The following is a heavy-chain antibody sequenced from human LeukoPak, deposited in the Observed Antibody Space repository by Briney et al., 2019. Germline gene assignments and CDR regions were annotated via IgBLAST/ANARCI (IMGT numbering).Heavy chain of an antibody. Sequence: ETLSLTCTVSGGSISSSSYYWGWIRQPPGKGLEWIGSIYYSGSTYYNPSLKSRVTISVDTSKSQFSLKLSSVTAADTAVYYCARVGGAVVPAAIYAFDIWGQGTMVTVSS. D-gene: IGHD2-2*01. CDR1: GGSISSSSYY. V-gene: IGHV4-39*07. CDR2: IYYSGST. J-gene: IGHJ3*02. CDR3: ARVGGAVVPAAIYAFDI.